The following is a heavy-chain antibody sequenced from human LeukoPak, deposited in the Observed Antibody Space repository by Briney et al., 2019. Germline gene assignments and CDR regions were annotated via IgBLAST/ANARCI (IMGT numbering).Heavy chain of an antibody. CDR1: GFTFSSYA. V-gene: IGHV3-23*01. Sequence: GGSLRLSCAASGFTFSSYAMSWVRQAPGKGLEWVSAISGSGGSTYYADSVKGRFTISRDNSKNTLYLQMKSLRAEDTAVYYCAIDLGGSSWSLRAFDIWGQGTVVTVSS. D-gene: IGHD6-13*01. CDR3: AIDLGGSSWSLRAFDI. CDR2: ISGSGGST. J-gene: IGHJ3*02.